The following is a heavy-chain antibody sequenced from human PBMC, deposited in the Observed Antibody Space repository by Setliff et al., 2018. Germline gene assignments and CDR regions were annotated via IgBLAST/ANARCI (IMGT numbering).Heavy chain of an antibody. CDR1: GYTFSSYA. CDR3: ARASRFGTTVWKGDYYMDV. V-gene: IGHV7-4-1*02. J-gene: IGHJ6*03. Sequence: ASVKVSCKASGYTFSSYAMGWMRQAPGQRLEWMGWINTNTGNPSYAQDFTGRLVFSLDTSVSTAYLRISSLKAEDSAVYYCARASRFGTTVWKGDYYMDVWGKGTTVTVS. CDR2: INTNTGNP. D-gene: IGHD4-4*01.